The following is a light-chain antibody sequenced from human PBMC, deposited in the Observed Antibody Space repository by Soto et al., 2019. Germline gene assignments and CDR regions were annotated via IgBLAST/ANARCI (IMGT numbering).Light chain of an antibody. Sequence: QSALTQPASVSGSPGQSITISCTGTSSDVGGYNYVSWYQQHPGKAPKLMVYEVSNRPSGVSNRFSGFKSGNTASLTISGLQTEDEADYNCSSYTRSATGVFGGGTKLTVL. CDR3: SSYTRSATGV. CDR2: EVS. J-gene: IGLJ3*02. V-gene: IGLV2-14*01. CDR1: SSDVGGYNY.